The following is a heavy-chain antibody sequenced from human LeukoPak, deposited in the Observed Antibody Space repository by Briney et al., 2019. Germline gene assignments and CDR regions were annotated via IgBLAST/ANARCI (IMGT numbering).Heavy chain of an antibody. V-gene: IGHV1-2*02. CDR2: INPNRGGT. J-gene: IGHJ4*02. CDR1: GYTFTGYY. D-gene: IGHD2-2*01. CDR3: ARVQGYCSSTSCYPDTNFDY. Sequence: GASVKVSCKASGYTFTGYYMHWVRQAPGQGLEWMGWINPNRGGTNYAQKFQGRVTMTRDTSISTAYMELSRLRSDDTAVYYCARVQGYCSSTSCYPDTNFDYWGQGTLVTVSS.